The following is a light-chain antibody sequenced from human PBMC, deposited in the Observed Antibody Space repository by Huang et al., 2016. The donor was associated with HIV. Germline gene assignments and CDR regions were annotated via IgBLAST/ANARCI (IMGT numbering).Light chain of an antibody. J-gene: IGKJ2*01. CDR1: QDIANH. CDR2: AAS. CDR3: QQYDSFPLT. Sequence: DIQMTQSPSSLSASVGDRVIITCRSSQDIANHLAWFRQIPGQPPNSLIYAASTLESGVTSKCSGSGSGIYCTLTITQIQPEDFATYYCQQYDSFPLTFGQGTTLEI. V-gene: IGKV1-16*02.